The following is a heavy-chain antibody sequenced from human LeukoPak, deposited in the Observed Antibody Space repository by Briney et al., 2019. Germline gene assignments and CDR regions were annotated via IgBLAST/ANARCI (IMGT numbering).Heavy chain of an antibody. D-gene: IGHD1-26*01. Sequence: GGSLRLSCAASGFTFSSYWMSWVRQAPGKGLEWVANIKQDGSEKYYVDSVKGRFTISRDNAKNLLYLQMNRLRAEDTAVYYCAREGSQSASGTYPGNDWGQGTLVTVSS. V-gene: IGHV3-7*01. CDR2: IKQDGSEK. CDR1: GFTFSSYW. CDR3: AREGSQSASGTYPGND. J-gene: IGHJ4*02.